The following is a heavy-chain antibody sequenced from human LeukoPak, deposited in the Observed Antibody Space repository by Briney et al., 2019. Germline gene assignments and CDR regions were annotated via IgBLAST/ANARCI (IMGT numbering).Heavy chain of an antibody. V-gene: IGHV4-59*08. J-gene: IGHJ5*02. D-gene: IGHD1-26*01. CDR2: IYYNGAT. CDR3: ARLGVGSNWFDP. CDR1: GASISSYY. Sequence: PSETLSLTCTVSGASISSYYWSWIRQPPGKGLEWIGYIYYNGATNHNPSLKGRVTMSVDTSKNQVSLKLSSVTAADTAVYYCARLGVGSNWFDPWGQGTLVTVSS.